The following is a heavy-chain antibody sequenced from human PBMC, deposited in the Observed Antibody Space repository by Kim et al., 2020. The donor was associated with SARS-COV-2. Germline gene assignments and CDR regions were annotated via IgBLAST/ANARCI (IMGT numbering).Heavy chain of an antibody. CDR3: AKFLPRAAQAFDY. Sequence: GGSLRLSCAASGFTFSNYGMGWVRQAPGKGLEWVSTISSTGGNTYYADSVKGRFTVSSDNSDNTLYLQMNSLRADDTVIYYCAKFLPRAAQAFDYWGQGAPVTVSS. V-gene: IGHV3-23*01. J-gene: IGHJ4*02. CDR2: ISSTGGNT. D-gene: IGHD3-10*01. CDR1: GFTFSNYG.